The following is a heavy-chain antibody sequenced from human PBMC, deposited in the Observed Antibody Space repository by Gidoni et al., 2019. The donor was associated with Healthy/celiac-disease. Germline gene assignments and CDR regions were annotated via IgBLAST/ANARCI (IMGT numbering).Heavy chain of an antibody. V-gene: IGHV3-21*01. Sequence: EVQLVESGGGLVKPGGSLRLSCAASGFTFCSYSMNWVRQAPGRGLECVSSISSSSSYIYYADSVKGRFTISRDNAKNSLYLQMNSLRAEDTAVYYCARSQYYYDSSGYYYWFDPWGQGTLVTVSS. J-gene: IGHJ5*02. CDR3: ARSQYYYDSSGYYYWFDP. D-gene: IGHD3-22*01. CDR1: GFTFCSYS. CDR2: ISSSSSYI.